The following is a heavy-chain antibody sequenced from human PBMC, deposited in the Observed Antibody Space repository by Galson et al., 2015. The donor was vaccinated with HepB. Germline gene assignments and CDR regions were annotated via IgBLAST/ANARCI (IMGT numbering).Heavy chain of an antibody. D-gene: IGHD1-26*01. CDR2: IYYSGST. V-gene: IGHV4-39*01. Sequence: LSLTCTVSGGSISSGSYYWGWIRQPPGKGLEWIGSIYYSGSTYYNPSLKSRVTISVDTSKNQFSLKLSSVTAADTAVYYCAISIGGSYYFDYWGQGTLVTVSS. CDR3: AISIGGSYYFDY. CDR1: GGSISSGSYY. J-gene: IGHJ4*02.